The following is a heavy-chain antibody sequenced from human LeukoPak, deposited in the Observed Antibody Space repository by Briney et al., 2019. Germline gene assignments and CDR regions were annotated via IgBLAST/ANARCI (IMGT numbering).Heavy chain of an antibody. D-gene: IGHD1-26*01. CDR2: INPSGGST. V-gene: IGHV1-46*01. J-gene: IGHJ4*02. CDR1: GYSFTSYY. Sequence: ASVKVSCKASGYSFTSYYIHWVRQAPGQGLEWMGVINPSGGSTNYAQKFQGRVTITADESTSTAYMELSSLRSEDTAVYYCARQGGSYGFDYWGQGTLVTVSS. CDR3: ARQGGSYGFDY.